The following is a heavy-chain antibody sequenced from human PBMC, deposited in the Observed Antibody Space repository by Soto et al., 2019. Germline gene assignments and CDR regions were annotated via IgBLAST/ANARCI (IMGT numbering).Heavy chain of an antibody. D-gene: IGHD4-17*01. V-gene: IGHV1-69*04. Sequence: VKVSCKASGGTFSSYTISWVRQAPGQGLEWMGRIIPILGIANYAQKFQGRVTITADKSTSTAYMELSSLRSEDTAVYYCARDNGETHTSFDYWGQGTLVTVSS. CDR1: GGTFSSYT. J-gene: IGHJ4*02. CDR2: IIPILGIA. CDR3: ARDNGETHTSFDY.